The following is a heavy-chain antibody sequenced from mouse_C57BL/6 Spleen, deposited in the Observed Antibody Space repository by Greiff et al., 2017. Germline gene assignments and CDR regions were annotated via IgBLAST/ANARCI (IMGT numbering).Heavy chain of an antibody. D-gene: IGHD1-1*01. V-gene: IGHV5-4*01. J-gene: IGHJ2*01. Sequence: EVQLVESGGGLVKPGGSLKLSCAASGFTFSSYAMSWVRQTPDKRLEWVATISDGGSYTYYPDNVKGRFTISRDNAKNNLYLQMSHLKSEDTAMYYCARDLYYYGSSPSFDYWGQGTTLTVSS. CDR1: GFTFSSYA. CDR3: ARDLYYYGSSPSFDY. CDR2: ISDGGSYT.